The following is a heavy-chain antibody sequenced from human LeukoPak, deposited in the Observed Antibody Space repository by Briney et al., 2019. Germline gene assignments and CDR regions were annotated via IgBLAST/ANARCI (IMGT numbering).Heavy chain of an antibody. CDR3: ARAISIAAAGYYMDV. D-gene: IGHD6-13*01. V-gene: IGHV1-8*01. Sequence: GASVKVSCKASGYTFTSYDINWVRQATGQGLEWMGWMNPNSGNTGYAQKFQGRVTMTRNTSISTAYMELSSLRSDDTAVYYCARAISIAAAGYYMDVWGKGTTVTVSS. CDR1: GYTFTSYD. J-gene: IGHJ6*03. CDR2: MNPNSGNT.